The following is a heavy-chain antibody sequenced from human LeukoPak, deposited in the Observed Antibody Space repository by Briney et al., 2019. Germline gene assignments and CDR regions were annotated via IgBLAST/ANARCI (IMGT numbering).Heavy chain of an antibody. J-gene: IGHJ4*02. CDR2: ISYSGST. CDR3: ARAKAAAGIDYFDY. CDR1: GASISDYY. V-gene: IGHV4-59*13. D-gene: IGHD6-13*01. Sequence: PSETLSLTCTVSGASISDYYWNWIRQPPGKGLEWIGHISYSGSTNYNPSRKSRVTISVDTCKSQFSLKLSSVTAADTAVYYCARAKAAAGIDYFDYWGQGTLVTVSS.